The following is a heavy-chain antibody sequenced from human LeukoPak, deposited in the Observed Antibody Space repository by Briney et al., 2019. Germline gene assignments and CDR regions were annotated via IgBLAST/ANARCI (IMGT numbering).Heavy chain of an antibody. V-gene: IGHV1-69*05. D-gene: IGHD6-13*01. CDR3: ASTIAAAGTTLRFDP. J-gene: IGHJ5*02. CDR2: IIPIFGTA. Sequence: SVKVSCKASGGTFSSYAISRVRQAPGQGLEWMGRIIPIFGTANYAQKFQGRVTITTDESTSTAYMELSSLRSEDTAVYYCASTIAAAGTTLRFDPWGQGTLVTVSS. CDR1: GGTFSSYA.